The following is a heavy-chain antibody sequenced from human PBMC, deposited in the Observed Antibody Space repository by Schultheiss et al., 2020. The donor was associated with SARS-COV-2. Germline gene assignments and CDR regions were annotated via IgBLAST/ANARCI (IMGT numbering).Heavy chain of an antibody. CDR2: ISYDGSNK. D-gene: IGHD4-17*01. CDR1: GFTFSSYG. V-gene: IGHV3-30*03. CDR3: ARDRSYGRYGMDV. J-gene: IGHJ6*02. Sequence: GGSLRLSCAASGFTFSSYGMHWVRQAPGKGLEWVAVISYDGSNKYYADSVKGRFTISRDNSKNTLYLQMNSLRAEDTAVYYCARDRSYGRYGMDVWGQGTTVTVSS.